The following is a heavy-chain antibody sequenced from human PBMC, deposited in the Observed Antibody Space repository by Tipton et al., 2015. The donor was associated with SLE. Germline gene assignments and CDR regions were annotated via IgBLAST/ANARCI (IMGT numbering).Heavy chain of an antibody. J-gene: IGHJ4*02. CDR3: VRLELPATKADY. Sequence: TLSLTCTVSGVSIIGSSYYWDWIRQPPGKGPEWIGRITNSGNTYYTPSFQSRVTMSVDTSKNHFSLKLSSVTAADTAVYYCVRLELPATKADYWGPGTLVTVSS. V-gene: IGHV4-39*02. CDR1: GVSIIGSSYY. CDR2: ITNSGNT. D-gene: IGHD5-24*01.